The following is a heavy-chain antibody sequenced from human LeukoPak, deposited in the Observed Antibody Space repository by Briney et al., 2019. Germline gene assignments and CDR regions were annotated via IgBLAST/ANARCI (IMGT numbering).Heavy chain of an antibody. Sequence: PSETLSLTCTVSGGSISSYYWSWIRQPPGKGLEWIGYIYYSGSTNYNPPLKSRVTISVDTSKNQFSLKLSSVTAADTAVYYCARHSLDSGSFLLFDYWGQGTLVTVSS. D-gene: IGHD1-26*01. V-gene: IGHV4-59*08. CDR2: IYYSGST. CDR3: ARHSLDSGSFLLFDY. CDR1: GGSISSYY. J-gene: IGHJ4*02.